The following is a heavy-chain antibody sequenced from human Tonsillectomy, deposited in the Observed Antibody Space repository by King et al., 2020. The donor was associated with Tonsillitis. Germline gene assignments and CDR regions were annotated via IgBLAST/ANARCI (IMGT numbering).Heavy chain of an antibody. J-gene: IGHJ2*01. CDR3: ARENGWFFDV. V-gene: IGHV3-11*01. D-gene: IGHD2-8*01. Sequence: VQLVESGGGLVKPGGSLRLACEASGFIFSDYYMSWVRQAPGKGLEWVSYISSAGDSRYYADSVKGRFTVSRDNAANSMYLQTSGLGVDDTAVYFCARENGWFFDVWGRGTLVTVSS. CDR1: GFIFSDYY. CDR2: ISSAGDSR.